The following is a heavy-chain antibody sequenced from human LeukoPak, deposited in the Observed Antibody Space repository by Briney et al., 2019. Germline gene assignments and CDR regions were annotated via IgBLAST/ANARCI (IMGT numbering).Heavy chain of an antibody. V-gene: IGHV1-18*01. J-gene: IGHJ4*02. CDR2: ISAYNGNT. Sequence: GSVTASCKASGYTFTSYGMGWVRQAPGQGLEWMGWISAYNGNTNYAQKLQDRLTMTTDTSTSTAYIELRSLRSDYTAVYYCADGLRRWVDYSRQGTLVSVSS. CDR3: ADGLRRWVDY. CDR1: GYTFTSYG. D-gene: IGHD4-23*01.